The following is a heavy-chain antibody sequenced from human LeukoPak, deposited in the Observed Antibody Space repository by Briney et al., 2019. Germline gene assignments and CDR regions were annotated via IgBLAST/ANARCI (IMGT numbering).Heavy chain of an antibody. Sequence: GGSLRLSCAASGFTFSSYAMNWVRQAPGKGLEWVSAISGSGGSTYYADSVKGRFTISRDNSKNTLYLQMNNLRAEDTAVYYCAKDKGAAAAGYYYGMDVWGQGTTVTVSS. D-gene: IGHD6-13*01. CDR1: GFTFSSYA. J-gene: IGHJ6*02. CDR2: ISGSGGST. CDR3: AKDKGAAAAGYYYGMDV. V-gene: IGHV3-23*01.